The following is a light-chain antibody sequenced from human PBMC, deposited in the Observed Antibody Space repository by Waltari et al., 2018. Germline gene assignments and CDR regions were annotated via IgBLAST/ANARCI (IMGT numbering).Light chain of an antibody. CDR1: QSISSY. CDR3: QQSYSIPYT. Sequence: DIQMTQSPSSLSASVGDRVTITCRASQSISSYLNWYHQKPGKAPELPIYEASSLQSGVTSRFSGSGSGTDFTLTIGSLQPEDFATYYCQQSYSIPYTFGQGTKLEI. V-gene: IGKV1-39*01. CDR2: EAS. J-gene: IGKJ2*01.